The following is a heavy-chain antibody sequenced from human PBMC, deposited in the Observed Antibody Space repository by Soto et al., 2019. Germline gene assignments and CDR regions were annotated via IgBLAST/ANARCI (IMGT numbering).Heavy chain of an antibody. CDR3: VRNRAYDGKGEAFDL. D-gene: IGHD3-22*01. Sequence: QFQLVQSGAEVKKPGASVKVACKASGYTFSNYGITWVRQAPGQGLEWMGWISGYNGDTEYAQKVQGRVTMTTDTSTTTAYLDLRSLRSDDTAMYYCVRNRAYDGKGEAFDLWGQGTMVTVSS. CDR1: GYTFSNYG. CDR2: ISGYNGDT. J-gene: IGHJ3*01. V-gene: IGHV1-18*01.